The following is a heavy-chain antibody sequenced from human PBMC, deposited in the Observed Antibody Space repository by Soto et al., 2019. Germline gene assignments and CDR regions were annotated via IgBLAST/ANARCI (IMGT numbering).Heavy chain of an antibody. V-gene: IGHV5-10-1*01. J-gene: IGHJ6*02. D-gene: IGHD3-3*01. CDR3: ASRGGDDYFWSGGYYYGMDV. Sequence: ESLKISWKCSGYSFTSYWTSLVLQMPGKGLEWMGRIDPSDSYTNYSPSFQGHVTISADKSISTAYLQWSSLKASDTAMYYCASRGGDDYFWSGGYYYGMDVWGQGTTVTGSS. CDR2: IDPSDSYT. CDR1: GYSFTSYW.